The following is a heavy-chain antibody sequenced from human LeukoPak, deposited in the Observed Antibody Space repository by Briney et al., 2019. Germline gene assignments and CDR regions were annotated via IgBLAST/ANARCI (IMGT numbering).Heavy chain of an antibody. D-gene: IGHD2-2*01. Sequence: GSLRLSCAASGFTFSSSAMSWVRQAPGKGLEWGSAISNNGGYTYYADSVQGRFTISRDNSKNTLYLQMNSLRADDTAMYYCARQRRASCYSAPDSWGQGALVTVSS. V-gene: IGHV3-23*01. CDR2: ISNNGGYT. J-gene: IGHJ4*02. CDR1: GFTFSSSA. CDR3: ARQRRASCYSAPDS.